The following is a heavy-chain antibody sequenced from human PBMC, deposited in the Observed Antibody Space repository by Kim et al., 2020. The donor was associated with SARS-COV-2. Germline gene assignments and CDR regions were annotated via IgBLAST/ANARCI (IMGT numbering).Heavy chain of an antibody. J-gene: IGHJ3*02. V-gene: IGHV1-46*01. Sequence: ASVKVSCKASGYSFTTHYMHWVRQAPGQGLEWMGVINPSGCTLSGGTTNYPQKFQGRVTMTRDTSTSTVYMELSRLRSEDTAIYYCARVQRPYTARDAFDIWGQGTMVTVSS. CDR2: INPSGCTLSGGTT. CDR3: ARVQRPYTARDAFDI. D-gene: IGHD2-2*02. CDR1: GYSFTTHY.